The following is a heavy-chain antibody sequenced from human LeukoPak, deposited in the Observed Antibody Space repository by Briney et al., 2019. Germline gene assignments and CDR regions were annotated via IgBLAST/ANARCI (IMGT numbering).Heavy chain of an antibody. J-gene: IGHJ4*02. CDR1: GFTFSTYA. V-gene: IGHV3-23*01. D-gene: IGHD3-16*02. CDR2: ISGSGGST. Sequence: GGSLRLSCAASGFTFSTYAMTWVRQAPGKGLEWVSRISGSGGSTYYADSVKGRFTISRDKSKNTLYLQMRSLRAEDTAVYYCAKDGGRMGELSYFDYWGQGTLVTVSS. CDR3: AKDGGRMGELSYFDY.